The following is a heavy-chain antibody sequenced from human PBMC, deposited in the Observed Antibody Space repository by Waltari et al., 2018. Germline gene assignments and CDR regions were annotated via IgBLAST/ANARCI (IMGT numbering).Heavy chain of an antibody. D-gene: IGHD2-15*01. J-gene: IGHJ6*02. V-gene: IGHV4-34*01. CDR3: ARLEDCTGGHCYSGSPYAVDV. CDR1: GGSFNVYY. Sequence: QVQLKQWGAGLLKPSESLSLTCAVYGGSFNVYYWSWIRQPPGKGLEWIGEINHSGNTNYNPSLKSRVAISVDPPKHQFSLILTSVAAADTAVYYCARLEDCTGGHCYSGSPYAVDVWGPGTTVTVSS. CDR2: INHSGNT.